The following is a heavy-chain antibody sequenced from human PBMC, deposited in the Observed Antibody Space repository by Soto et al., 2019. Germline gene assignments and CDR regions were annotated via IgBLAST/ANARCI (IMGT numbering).Heavy chain of an antibody. Sequence: ASVKGCFKASGSTITHFYITWVRQATGQGLDWMGAISPHNFNKSFEQQFQGSFALTTDTSTNTAYMEPRSLTSDDTAVYYCARDEGGYDILTGYYKAHHFDYWGQGGLVTDPS. CDR1: GSTITHFY. J-gene: IGHJ4*02. D-gene: IGHD3-9*01. CDR3: ARDEGGYDILTGYYKAHHFDY. V-gene: IGHV1-18*01. CDR2: ISPHNFNK.